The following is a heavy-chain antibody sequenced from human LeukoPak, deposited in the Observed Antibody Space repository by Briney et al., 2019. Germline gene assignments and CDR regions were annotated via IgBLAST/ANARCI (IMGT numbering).Heavy chain of an antibody. J-gene: IGHJ4*02. CDR2: INHSGST. Sequence: PSETLSLTCAVYGGSFSGYYWSWIRQPPGKGLEWIGEINHSGSTNYNPSLKSRVTISVDTSKNQFSLKLSSVTAADTAVYYCAVQTYYYDSSGYDYWGQGTLVTVSS. CDR1: GGSFSGYY. D-gene: IGHD3-22*01. V-gene: IGHV4-34*09. CDR3: AVQTYYYDSSGYDY.